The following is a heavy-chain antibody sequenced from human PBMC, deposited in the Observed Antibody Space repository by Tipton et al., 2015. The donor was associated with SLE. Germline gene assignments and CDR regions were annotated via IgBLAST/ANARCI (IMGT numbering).Heavy chain of an antibody. CDR2: INPTGTST. D-gene: IGHD3-9*01. CDR1: TYY. J-gene: IGHJ6*02. CDR3: ATYILTGYYNEYYHYGLDV. V-gene: IGHV1-46*01. Sequence: QLVQSGAEVTKPGASVRVSCRAPTYYIHWVRQAPGQGLEWMGTINPTGTSTTYAQKFQCRVTVTRDTSTSTVYMQLGSLRSEDTAIYYCATYILTGYYNEYYHYGLDVWGQGTTVTVSS.